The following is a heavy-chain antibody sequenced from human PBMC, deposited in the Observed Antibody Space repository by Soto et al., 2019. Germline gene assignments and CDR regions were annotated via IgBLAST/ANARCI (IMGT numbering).Heavy chain of an antibody. Sequence: PSETLSLTCAVSGGSISSGGYSWSWIRQPPGKGLEWIGYIYHSGSTYYNPSLKSRVTISVDRSKNQFSLKLSSVTAADTAVYYCARDHGELWPTHWGQGTLVTVSS. CDR2: IYHSGST. V-gene: IGHV4-30-2*01. D-gene: IGHD5-18*01. J-gene: IGHJ4*02. CDR3: ARDHGELWPTH. CDR1: GGSISSGGYS.